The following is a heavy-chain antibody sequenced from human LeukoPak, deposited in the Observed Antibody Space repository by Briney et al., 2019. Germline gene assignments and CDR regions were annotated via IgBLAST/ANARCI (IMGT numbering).Heavy chain of an antibody. D-gene: IGHD3-22*01. J-gene: IGHJ4*02. CDR1: GFTFSSYG. V-gene: IGHV3-30*18. CDR3: AKPPGHYYDSSGFDY. Sequence: PGGSLRLSCAASGFTFSSYGMHWVRQAPGKGLEWVAVISYDGSNKYYADSVKGRFTISRDNSKKTLYLQMNSLRAEDTAVYYCAKPPGHYYDSSGFDYWGQGTLVTVSS. CDR2: ISYDGSNK.